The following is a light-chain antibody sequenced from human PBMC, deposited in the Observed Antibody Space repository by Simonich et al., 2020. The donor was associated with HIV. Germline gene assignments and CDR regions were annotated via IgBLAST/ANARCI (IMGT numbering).Light chain of an antibody. CDR1: QSISSH. V-gene: IGKV3-15*01. Sequence: EIVMTQSPVTLSVAPGERATLSCRASQSISSHLAWYQQTPGQAPRLLIYGASTRATGIPARFSASGSGTEFTLTITSLQSEDFAVYYCQQYKYWYTFGQGTKLEIK. CDR3: QQYKYWYT. J-gene: IGKJ2*01. CDR2: GAS.